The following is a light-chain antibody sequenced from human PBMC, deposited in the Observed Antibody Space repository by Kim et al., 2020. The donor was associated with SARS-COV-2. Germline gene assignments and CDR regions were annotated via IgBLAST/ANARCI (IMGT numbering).Light chain of an antibody. J-gene: IGLJ3*02. V-gene: IGLV3-1*01. CDR2: QDS. Sequence: SPGQTASITCSGDKLGDKYACWYQQKPGQSPVLVIYQDSKRPSGIPERFSGSNSGNTATLTISGTQAMDEADYYCQAWDSSINWVFGGGTQLTVL. CDR1: KLGDKY. CDR3: QAWDSSINWV.